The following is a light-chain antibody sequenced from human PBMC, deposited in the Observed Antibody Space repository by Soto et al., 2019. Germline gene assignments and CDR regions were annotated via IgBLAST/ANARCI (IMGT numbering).Light chain of an antibody. Sequence: EIVLTQSPATLSLSPGERATLSCRASQSVSSSLGWYQQIPGQAPRLLIYDASNRATGIPARFSGSGSGTDFTITISSLEPEDFPVSYWKQRRNSARTFGKRSKVDLK. J-gene: IGKJ2*01. V-gene: IGKV3-11*01. CDR1: QSVSSS. CDR3: KQRRNSART. CDR2: DAS.